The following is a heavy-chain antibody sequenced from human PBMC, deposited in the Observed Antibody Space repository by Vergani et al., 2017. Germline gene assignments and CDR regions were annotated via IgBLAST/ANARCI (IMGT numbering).Heavy chain of an antibody. J-gene: IGHJ4*02. Sequence: QLQLQESGPGLVKPSETLSLTCTVSGGSISSSSYYWGWIRQPPGKGLEWIGSIYYSGSTYYNPSLKSRVTISVDTSKNQFSLKLSSVNAADTAVYYCARHRPWQWPFDYWGQGTLVTVSS. CDR2: IYYSGST. CDR3: ARHRPWQWPFDY. CDR1: GGSISSSSYY. V-gene: IGHV4-39*07. D-gene: IGHD6-19*01.